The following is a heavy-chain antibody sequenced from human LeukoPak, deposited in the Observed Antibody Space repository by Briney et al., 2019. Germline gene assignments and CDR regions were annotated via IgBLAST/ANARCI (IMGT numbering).Heavy chain of an antibody. J-gene: IGHJ6*02. Sequence: PGGSLRLSCAASGFTFSSYEMNWVRQAPGKGLEWVSYISSSGSTIYYADSVKGRFTISRDNGKNSLYLQMNSLRAEDTAVYYCARDFPGDCSGGSCYSGYYGMDVWGQGTTVTVSS. CDR2: ISSSGSTI. V-gene: IGHV3-48*03. CDR1: GFTFSSYE. D-gene: IGHD2-15*01. CDR3: ARDFPGDCSGGSCYSGYYGMDV.